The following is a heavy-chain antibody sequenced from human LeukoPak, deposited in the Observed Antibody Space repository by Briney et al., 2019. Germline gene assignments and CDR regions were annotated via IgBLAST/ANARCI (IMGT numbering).Heavy chain of an antibody. CDR1: GFTFSTYW. J-gene: IGHJ4*02. CDR2: IKEDESAK. Sequence: GGSLRLSCAASGFTFSTYWMAWVRQAPGKGPEWVANIKEDESAKHQADSVKGRFTISRDNAQSSVYLQMSSLRGEDTAVYYCARDVGGSLDYWGQGTLVTVSS. CDR3: ARDVGGSLDY. D-gene: IGHD1-26*01. V-gene: IGHV3-7*01.